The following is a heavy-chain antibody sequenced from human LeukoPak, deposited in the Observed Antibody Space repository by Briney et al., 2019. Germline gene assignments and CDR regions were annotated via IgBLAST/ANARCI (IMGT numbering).Heavy chain of an antibody. CDR2: MNPNSGNT. CDR1: GYTFTSYD. CDR3: ATGSRYEWELQPYAFDI. D-gene: IGHD1-26*01. V-gene: IGHV1-8*01. J-gene: IGHJ3*02. Sequence: GASVKVSCKASGYTFTSYDINWVRQATGQGLEWMGWMNPNSGNTGYAQKFQGRVTMTRNTSISTAYMELSSLRSEDTAVYYCATGSRYEWELQPYAFDIWGQGTMVTVSS.